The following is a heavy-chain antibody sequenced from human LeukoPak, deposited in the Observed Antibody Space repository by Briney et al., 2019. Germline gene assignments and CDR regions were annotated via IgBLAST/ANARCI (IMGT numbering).Heavy chain of an antibody. Sequence: GASVKVSCKASGGTFSSYAISWVRQAPGQGLEWMGEIIPIFGTANYAQKFQGRVTITADESTSTAYMELSSLRSEDTAVYYCARGAPDCSSTSCPYYYYYGMDVWGKGTTVTVSS. D-gene: IGHD2-2*01. V-gene: IGHV1-69*13. CDR2: IIPIFGTA. J-gene: IGHJ6*04. CDR3: ARGAPDCSSTSCPYYYYYGMDV. CDR1: GGTFSSYA.